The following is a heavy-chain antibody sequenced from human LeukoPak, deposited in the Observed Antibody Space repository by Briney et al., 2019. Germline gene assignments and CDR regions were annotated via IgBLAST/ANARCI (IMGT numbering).Heavy chain of an antibody. J-gene: IGHJ4*02. CDR3: ASGYCSGGSCYEEHY. Sequence: PGGPLRLSCAASGFTFSSYGMHWVRQAPGKGLEWVAVISYDGSNKYYADSVKGRFTISRDNAKNSLYLQMNSLRAEDTAVYYCASGYCSGGSCYEEHYWGQGTLVTVSS. V-gene: IGHV3-30*03. D-gene: IGHD2-15*01. CDR1: GFTFSSYG. CDR2: ISYDGSNK.